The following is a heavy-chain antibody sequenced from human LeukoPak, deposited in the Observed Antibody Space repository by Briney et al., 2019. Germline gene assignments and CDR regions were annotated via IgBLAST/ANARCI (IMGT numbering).Heavy chain of an antibody. CDR3: ARDNGYSSSSSRIDY. Sequence: PSETLSLTCAVYGGSFSGYYWSWIRQPPGKGLEWIGSIYYSGSTYYNPSLKSRVTISVDTSKNQFSLKLSSVTAADTAVYYCARDNGYSSSSSRIDYWGQGTLVTVSS. CDR1: GGSFSGYY. J-gene: IGHJ4*02. D-gene: IGHD6-6*01. CDR2: IYYSGST. V-gene: IGHV4-34*01.